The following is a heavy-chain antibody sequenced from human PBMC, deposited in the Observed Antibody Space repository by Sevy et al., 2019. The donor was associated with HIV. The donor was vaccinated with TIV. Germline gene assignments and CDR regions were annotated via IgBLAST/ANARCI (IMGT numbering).Heavy chain of an antibody. Sequence: ASVKVSCKASGYSFSTYYIHWVRQAPGQRPVWMGIINPSGGYTAYAQEFQGRVGVTRDTSTNTVYMELSSLRSEDTAVYYCGKARGLYYYDSSGGIDYWGQGTLVTVSS. V-gene: IGHV1-46*01. J-gene: IGHJ4*02. CDR2: INPSGGYT. CDR3: GKARGLYYYDSSGGIDY. CDR1: GYSFSTYY. D-gene: IGHD3-22*01.